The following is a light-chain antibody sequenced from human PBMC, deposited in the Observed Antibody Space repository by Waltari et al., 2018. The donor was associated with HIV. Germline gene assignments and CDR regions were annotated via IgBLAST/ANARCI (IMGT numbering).Light chain of an antibody. CDR3: QVWDSSNDHVL. V-gene: IGLV3-21*04. Sequence: SYALTQPPSVSVAPGAAAIISWGGWNIVSKSGHCYQQQPGQAPVLVLRYNSDRAPGSPDRFSGSNSGHTATLTITRVEAGDEAAYYCQVWDSSNDHVLFGGGTELTVL. CDR1: NIVSKS. CDR2: YNS. J-gene: IGLJ3*02.